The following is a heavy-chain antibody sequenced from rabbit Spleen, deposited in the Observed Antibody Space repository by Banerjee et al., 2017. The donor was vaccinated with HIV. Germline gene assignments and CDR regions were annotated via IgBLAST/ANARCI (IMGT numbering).Heavy chain of an antibody. V-gene: IGHV1S45*01. Sequence: QEQLVESGGGLVKPGASLTLTCKASGFDFNTNYYMCWVRQAPGKGLEWIACIYTGSSGSTYYASWAKGRFTISKTSSTTVTLQLSSLTAADTATYFCARSDVGTLRGGLNLWGQGTLVTVS. CDR3: ARSDVGTLRGGLNL. D-gene: IGHD4-2*01. CDR1: GFDFNTNYY. J-gene: IGHJ4*01. CDR2: IYTGSSGST.